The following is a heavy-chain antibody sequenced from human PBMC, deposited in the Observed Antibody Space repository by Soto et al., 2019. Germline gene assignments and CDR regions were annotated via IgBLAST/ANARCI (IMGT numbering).Heavy chain of an antibody. J-gene: IGHJ5*02. CDR1: GYTFTSYD. CDR2: MNANNGNT. Sequence: ASVKVSCKASGYTFTSYDINWVRQATGQGLEWMGWMNANNGNTGYAQKFQGRVTMTTNTSMSTAYMELRSLRSDDTAVYYCAREIVVVPAAMISSLNWFDPWGQGTLVTVSS. V-gene: IGHV1-8*01. D-gene: IGHD2-2*01. CDR3: AREIVVVPAAMISSLNWFDP.